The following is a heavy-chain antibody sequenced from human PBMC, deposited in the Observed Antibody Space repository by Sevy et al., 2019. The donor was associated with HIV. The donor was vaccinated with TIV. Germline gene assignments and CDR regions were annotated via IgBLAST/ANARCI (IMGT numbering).Heavy chain of an antibody. CDR1: GFTFDDYA. Sequence: GGSLRLSCAASGFTFDDYAMHWVRQAPGKGLEWVSGISWNGGSIGYADSVKGRFTISRDNAKNSLYLQMNSLRAEDTALYYCAKAGASGWSAFDIWGQGTMVTVSS. CDR3: AKAGASGWSAFDI. CDR2: ISWNGGSI. J-gene: IGHJ3*02. D-gene: IGHD6-19*01. V-gene: IGHV3-9*01.